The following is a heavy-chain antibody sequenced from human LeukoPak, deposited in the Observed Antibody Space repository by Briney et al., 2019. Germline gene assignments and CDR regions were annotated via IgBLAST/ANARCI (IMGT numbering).Heavy chain of an antibody. CDR2: IYYSGSP. CDR3: ARGRYCSDGSCYLDY. V-gene: IGHV4-39*07. Sequence: PSETLSLTCTVSGGSISSSSYYWGWIRQPPGKGLEWIGSIYYSGSPYYNPSLKSRVTMSVDTSKNQFSLKLSSVTAADTAVYYCARGRYCSDGSCYLDYWGQGTLVTVSS. D-gene: IGHD2-15*01. J-gene: IGHJ4*02. CDR1: GGSISSSSYY.